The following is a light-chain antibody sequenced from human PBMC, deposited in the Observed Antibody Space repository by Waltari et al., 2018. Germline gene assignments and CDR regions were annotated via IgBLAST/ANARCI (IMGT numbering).Light chain of an antibody. CDR3: QHYVRLPAT. V-gene: IGKV3-20*01. CDR2: GAS. CDR1: QSVGRT. Sequence: EIELTQSPGTLSLSPGERATLSCRASQSVGRTLAWYQQKPGQAPRLLIYGASSRATDIPDRFSGSGSGTDFSLTINRLEPEDFAVYFCQHYVRLPATFGQGTKVEIK. J-gene: IGKJ1*01.